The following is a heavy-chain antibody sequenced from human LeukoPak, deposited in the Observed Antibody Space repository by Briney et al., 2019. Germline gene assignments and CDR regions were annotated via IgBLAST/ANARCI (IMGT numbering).Heavy chain of an antibody. D-gene: IGHD3-3*01. CDR1: GDSISIYNYY. CDR3: GRRHWRGDAFDI. V-gene: IGHV4-39*01. CDR2: IYYTGST. Sequence: SQTLSLNCTVSGDSISIYNYYCGWIRQPPGEGLQWIRNIYYTGSTYYDPSFQGQAIIPVETSKNQFFLNLNSVTPADTPLYYCGRRHWRGDAFDIWGQGTMVTVSS. J-gene: IGHJ3*02.